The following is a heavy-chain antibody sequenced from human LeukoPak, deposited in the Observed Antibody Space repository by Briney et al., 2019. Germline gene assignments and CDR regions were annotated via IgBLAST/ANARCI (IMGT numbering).Heavy chain of an antibody. CDR1: GCTFSSHS. V-gene: IGHV3-48*01. CDR3: ARARGYSYGYSDY. Sequence: PGGSLRLSSAASGCTFSSHSMNWGREAPGKGLEWLSYISSSSSVIDYADSVKGRFTISRDNAKNSLYLQMNSLRAEDTAVYYCARARGYSYGYSDYWGQGTLVTVSS. CDR2: ISSSSSVI. J-gene: IGHJ4*02. D-gene: IGHD5-18*01.